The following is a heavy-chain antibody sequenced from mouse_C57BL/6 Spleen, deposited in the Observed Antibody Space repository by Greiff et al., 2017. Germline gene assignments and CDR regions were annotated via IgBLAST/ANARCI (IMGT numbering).Heavy chain of an antibody. CDR3: ARGNWDAYWYFDG. J-gene: IGHJ1*03. CDR1: GYTFTSYW. Sequence: VQLQQPGAELVRPGSSVKLSCKASGYTFTSYWMDWVKQRPGQGLEWIGNIYPSDSETHYNQKFKDKATLTVDKSSSTAYMQLSSLTSEDSAVYYCARGNWDAYWYFDGWGTGTTVTVSS. CDR2: IYPSDSET. D-gene: IGHD4-1*01. V-gene: IGHV1-61*01.